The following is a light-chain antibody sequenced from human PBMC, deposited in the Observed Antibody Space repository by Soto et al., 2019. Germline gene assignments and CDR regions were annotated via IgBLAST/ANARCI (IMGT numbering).Light chain of an antibody. Sequence: EIVLTQSPGTLSLSPGERATLSCRASQTVRNNYLAWYQQKPGQAPKLLIYDASSRATGIPDRFSGGGSGTEFTLTITSLQPDDFGVYYCQQYKSSSTFGQGTKVDIK. J-gene: IGKJ1*01. CDR1: QTVRNNY. V-gene: IGKV3-20*01. CDR2: DAS. CDR3: QQYKSSST.